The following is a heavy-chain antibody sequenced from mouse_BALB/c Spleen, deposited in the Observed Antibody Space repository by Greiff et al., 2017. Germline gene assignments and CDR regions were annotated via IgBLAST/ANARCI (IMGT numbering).Heavy chain of an antibody. V-gene: IGHV14-3*02. CDR1: GFNIKDTY. Sequence: VQLKQSGAELVKPGASVKLSCTASGFNIKDTYMHWVKQRPEQGLEWIGRIDPANGNTKYDPKFQGKATITADTSSNTAYLQLSSLTSEDTAVYYCARLAPSNYWGQGTTLTVSS. J-gene: IGHJ2*01. CDR3: ARLAPSNY. CDR2: IDPANGNT. D-gene: IGHD6-1*01.